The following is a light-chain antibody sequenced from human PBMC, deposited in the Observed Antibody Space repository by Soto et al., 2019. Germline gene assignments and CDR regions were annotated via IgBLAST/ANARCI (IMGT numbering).Light chain of an antibody. CDR2: DAS. CDR3: QQYNNWPALT. CDR1: QSVSSS. Sequence: EIVMTQSPATLSVSPGDRATLSCRASQSVSSSLAWYQQIPGQAPRLLIYDASTRATGIPARFGGSGSGTEFNLTISRLQSEDWAVYYCQQYNNWPALTVGGGTKVELK. J-gene: IGKJ4*01. V-gene: IGKV3-15*01.